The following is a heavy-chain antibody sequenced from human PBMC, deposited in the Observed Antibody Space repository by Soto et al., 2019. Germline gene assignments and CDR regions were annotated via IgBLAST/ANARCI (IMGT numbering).Heavy chain of an antibody. J-gene: IGHJ6*03. V-gene: IGHV3-66*01. CDR3: ARDGQESCLRFLEWLLKPMYV. CDR2: IYSGGST. D-gene: IGHD3-3*01. Sequence: GGSLRLSCAASGFTVSSNYMSWVRQAPGKGLEWVSVIYSGGSTYYADSVKGRFTISRDNSKNTLYLQMNSLRAEDTAVYYCARDGQESCLRFLEWLLKPMYVWGKGTTVTVSS. CDR1: GFTVSSNY.